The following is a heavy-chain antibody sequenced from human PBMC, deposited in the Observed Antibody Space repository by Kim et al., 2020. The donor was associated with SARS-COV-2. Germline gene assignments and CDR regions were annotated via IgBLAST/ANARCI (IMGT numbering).Heavy chain of an antibody. J-gene: IGHJ3*02. D-gene: IGHD6-19*01. CDR3: AKNHRIAVAGDDAFDI. V-gene: IGHV3-23*01. CDR1: GFTFSSYA. CDR2: ISGSGGST. Sequence: GGSLRLSCAASGFTFSSYAMSWVRQAPGKGLEWVSAISGSGGSTYYADSVKGRFTISRDNSKNTLYLQMNSLRAEDTAVYYCAKNHRIAVAGDDAFDIWGQGTMVTVSS.